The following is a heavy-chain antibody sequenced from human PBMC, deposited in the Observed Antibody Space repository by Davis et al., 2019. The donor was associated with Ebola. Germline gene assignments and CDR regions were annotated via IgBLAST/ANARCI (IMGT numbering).Heavy chain of an antibody. CDR3: ARRSRDRALFGVEPLYW. Sequence: ASVKVSCKTSGYSFTSSAINWVRQAPGPGLELMGWISADNGNTKYSQKFQGRVTMTTDPSTSTAYMELRSLRPDDTAVDYCARRSRDRALFGVEPLYWWGQGTLVTGSS. D-gene: IGHD3-3*01. CDR2: ISADNGNT. J-gene: IGHJ4*02. CDR1: GYSFTSSA. V-gene: IGHV1-18*01.